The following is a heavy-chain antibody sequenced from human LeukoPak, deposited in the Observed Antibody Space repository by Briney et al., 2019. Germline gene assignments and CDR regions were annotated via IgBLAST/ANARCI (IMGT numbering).Heavy chain of an antibody. V-gene: IGHV4-34*01. J-gene: IGHJ5*02. CDR2: INHSGST. CDR1: GGSFSGYY. D-gene: IGHD6-6*01. Sequence: PSETLSLTCAVYGGSFSGYYWSWIRQPPGKGLEWIGEINHSGSTNYNPSLKSRVTISVDTSKNQFSLKLSSVTAADTAVYYCARGPRSSSSFPYNWFDPWGQGTLVTVSS. CDR3: ARGPRSSSSFPYNWFDP.